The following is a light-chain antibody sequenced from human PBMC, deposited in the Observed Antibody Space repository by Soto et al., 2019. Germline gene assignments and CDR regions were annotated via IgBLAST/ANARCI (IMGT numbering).Light chain of an antibody. CDR3: QQAHSFPST. V-gene: IGKV1-12*02. Sequence: DIQMTQSPSSVSASVGDRVTITCRASQGISKWLAWYQQKPGKVPNLLISAASSLHSGVPVRFSGNGSGTDFTLTISNLQPEDFATYYCQQAHSFPSTFGGGTKVEIK. CDR1: QGISKW. CDR2: AAS. J-gene: IGKJ4*01.